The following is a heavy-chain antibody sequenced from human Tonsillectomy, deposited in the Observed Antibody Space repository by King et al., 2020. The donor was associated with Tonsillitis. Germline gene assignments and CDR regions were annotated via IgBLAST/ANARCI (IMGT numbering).Heavy chain of an antibody. CDR2: ISSGSKTI. Sequence: VQLVESGGGLVQPGGSLRLSCAASGFTFSSYSMNWVRQAPGKGLEWVSYISSGSKTIYYADSVKGRFTVSRDIAKNSLYLQMNSLRAEDTAVYYCARDRGTAMADTYFDYWGQGTLVTVSS. D-gene: IGHD2-21*02. CDR3: ARDRGTAMADTYFDY. J-gene: IGHJ4*02. V-gene: IGHV3-48*01. CDR1: GFTFSSYS.